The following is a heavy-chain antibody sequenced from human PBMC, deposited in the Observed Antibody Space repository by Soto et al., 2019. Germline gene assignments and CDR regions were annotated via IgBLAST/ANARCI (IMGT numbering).Heavy chain of an antibody. CDR1: GGTFSSYT. Sequence: QVQLVQSGAEVKKPGSSVKVSCKASGGTFSSYTFSWVRQAPGQGLEWMGGIVPLFGTTNDAKIFQGRVTISADESTSTVYMELSSLRSEHSAMYYCARDGDVTSPRPRGAFDIWGQGKVITVSS. CDR2: IVPLFGTT. D-gene: IGHD6-6*01. J-gene: IGHJ3*02. V-gene: IGHV1-69*01. CDR3: ARDGDVTSPRPRGAFDI.